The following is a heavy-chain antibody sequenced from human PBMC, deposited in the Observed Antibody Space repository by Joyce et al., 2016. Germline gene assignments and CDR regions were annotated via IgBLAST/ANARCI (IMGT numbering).Heavy chain of an antibody. CDR1: GFTFSNFA. J-gene: IGHJ4*02. CDR2: ISGSGGVA. Sequence: EVPLLESVGGLVQPGGSLRLSCAASGFTFSNFAMSWVCQAPGKGLGWVSSISGSGGVAKYADSVKGRFTISRDNSKNTLFLEMSSLRVEDTAVYYCARGLFGSNWGDYWGQGTLVTVSS. CDR3: ARGLFGSNWGDY. D-gene: IGHD3-10*01. V-gene: IGHV3-23*01.